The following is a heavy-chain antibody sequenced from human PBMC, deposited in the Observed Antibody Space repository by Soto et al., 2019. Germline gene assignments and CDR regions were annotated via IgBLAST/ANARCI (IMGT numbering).Heavy chain of an antibody. CDR2: IYYSGST. Sequence: QLQLQESGPGLVKPSETLSLTCTVSGGSISSSSYYWGWIRQPPGKGLEWIGSIYYSGSTYYNPSLKSRVTISVDTSKNQFSRKLSSVTAADTAVYYCARLFWSGYNFDYWGQGTLVTVSS. J-gene: IGHJ4*02. CDR3: ARLFWSGYNFDY. V-gene: IGHV4-39*01. D-gene: IGHD3-3*01. CDR1: GGSISSSSYY.